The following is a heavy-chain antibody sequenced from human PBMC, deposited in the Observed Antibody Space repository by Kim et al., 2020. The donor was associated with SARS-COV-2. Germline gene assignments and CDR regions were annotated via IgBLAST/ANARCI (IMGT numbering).Heavy chain of an antibody. Sequence: GESLKISCEASGYTFTHYWITWVRRMPGKGLEWVGRIDPSASYTSYSPSFQGHVTISADRSINTAYLQWSTLAASDTAIYYCARSHPYFDYWGQGTPATV. CDR2: IDPSASYT. CDR3: ARSHPYFDY. V-gene: IGHV5-10-1*01. J-gene: IGHJ4*02. CDR1: GYTFTHYW.